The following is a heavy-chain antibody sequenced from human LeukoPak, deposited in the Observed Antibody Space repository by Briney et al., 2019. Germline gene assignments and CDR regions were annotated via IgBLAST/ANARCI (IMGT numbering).Heavy chain of an antibody. CDR3: ARGGDTAMVRMFDY. CDR2: INHSGST. V-gene: IGHV4-34*01. Sequence: SETPSLTCAVYGGSFSGYYWSWIRQPPGKGLEWIGEINHSGSTNYNPSLKSRVTISVDTSKNQFSLKLSSVTAADTAVYYCARGGDTAMVRMFDYWGQGTLVTVSS. D-gene: IGHD5-18*01. CDR1: GGSFSGYY. J-gene: IGHJ4*02.